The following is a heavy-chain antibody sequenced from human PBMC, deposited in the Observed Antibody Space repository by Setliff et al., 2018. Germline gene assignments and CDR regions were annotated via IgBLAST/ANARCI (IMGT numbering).Heavy chain of an antibody. V-gene: IGHV3-23*03. CDR3: AKAASPLFGILGVEYHFDS. CDR1: GFTFSSYA. J-gene: IGHJ4*02. Sequence: PGESLKISCTASGFTFSSYAVSWVRQAPGKGLEWVSTIFGGDSSTYYADSVRGRFTISRDNSRSTLYLQMNSLRAEDTAIYYCAKAASPLFGILGVEYHFDSWGQGKLVTVS. D-gene: IGHD3-3*01. CDR2: IFGGDSST.